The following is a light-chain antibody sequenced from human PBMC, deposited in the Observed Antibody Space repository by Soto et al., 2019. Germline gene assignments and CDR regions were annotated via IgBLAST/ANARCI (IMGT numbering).Light chain of an antibody. J-gene: IGKJ1*01. CDR1: KSVGKY. V-gene: IGKV3-11*01. CDR3: QHYNSYSEA. CDR2: DVS. Sequence: EIVLTQSPATLSLSPGDRATLSCRASKSVGKYLAWYQQKPGQLPRLLIYDVSNRATGIPARFSGTGSGTDFTLTISTLEPEDFAVYYCQHYNSYSEAFGQGTKVELK.